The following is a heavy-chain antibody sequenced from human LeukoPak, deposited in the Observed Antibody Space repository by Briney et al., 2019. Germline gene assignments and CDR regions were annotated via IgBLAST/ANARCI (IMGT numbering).Heavy chain of an antibody. V-gene: IGHV4-34*01. D-gene: IGHD2-2*01. J-gene: IGHJ6*03. CDR1: GGSFSGYY. CDR3: ARNGYCSSTSCYGNYYYYYMDV. CDR2: INHSGST. Sequence: PSETLSLTCAVYGGSFSGYYWSWIRQPPGKGLEWIGEINHSGSTNYNPSLKSRVTISVDTSKNQFSLKLSSVTAADTAIYYCARNGYCSSTSCYGNYYYYYMDVWGKGTTVTISS.